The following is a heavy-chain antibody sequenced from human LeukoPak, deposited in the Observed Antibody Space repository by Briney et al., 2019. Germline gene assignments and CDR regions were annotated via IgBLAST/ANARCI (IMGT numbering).Heavy chain of an antibody. CDR3: ARHLVVATYDY. V-gene: IGHV3-11*01. J-gene: IGHJ4*02. D-gene: IGHD2-21*01. Sequence: PGGSLRLSCAASGFTFSDYYMSWIRQAPGKGLEWVSYISSGGSTICYADSVKGRFTISRDNAKNSLYLQMNSLRAEDTAVYYCARHLVVATYDYWGQGTLVTVSS. CDR1: GFTFSDYY. CDR2: ISSGGSTI.